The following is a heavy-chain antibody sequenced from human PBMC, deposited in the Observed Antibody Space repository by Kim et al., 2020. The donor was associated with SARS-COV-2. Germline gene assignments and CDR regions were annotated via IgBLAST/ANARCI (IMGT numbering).Heavy chain of an antibody. CDR2: ISGSGGST. D-gene: IGHD3-22*01. V-gene: IGHV3-23*01. Sequence: GGSLRLSCAASGFTFSSYAMSWVRQAPGKGLEWVSAISGSGGSTYYADSVKGRFTISRDNSKNTLYLQMNSLRAEDTAVYYCAKDVDSSGYYYWLSNFDYWGQGTLVTVSS. CDR3: AKDVDSSGYYYWLSNFDY. CDR1: GFTFSSYA. J-gene: IGHJ4*02.